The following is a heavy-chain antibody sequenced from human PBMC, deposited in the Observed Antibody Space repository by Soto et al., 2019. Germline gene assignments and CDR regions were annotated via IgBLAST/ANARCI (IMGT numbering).Heavy chain of an antibody. Sequence: SETLSLTCTVSGGSISSSSYYWGWIRQPPGKGLEWIGNIYYSGSTYYNPSLKSRVTISVDTSKNQFSLKLSSVTAADTAAYYCASLRLRDYDFDYWGQGTLVTVSS. CDR1: GGSISSSSYY. V-gene: IGHV4-39*01. J-gene: IGHJ4*02. CDR3: ASLRLRDYDFDY. CDR2: IYYSGST. D-gene: IGHD3-16*01.